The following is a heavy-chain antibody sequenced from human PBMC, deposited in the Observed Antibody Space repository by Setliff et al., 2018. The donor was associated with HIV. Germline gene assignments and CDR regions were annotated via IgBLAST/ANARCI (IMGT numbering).Heavy chain of an antibody. CDR1: GSSISSNYY. CDR2: IDASANT. Sequence: SETLSLTCTVSGSSISSNYYWAWIRQAPGKGLEWIGCIDASANTYYNPSLKSRVTISVDTSKNQFSLKLSSVTAADTAVYYCARDLSKGDYWGQGTLVTVSS. V-gene: IGHV4-38-2*02. CDR3: ARDLSKGDY. J-gene: IGHJ4*02.